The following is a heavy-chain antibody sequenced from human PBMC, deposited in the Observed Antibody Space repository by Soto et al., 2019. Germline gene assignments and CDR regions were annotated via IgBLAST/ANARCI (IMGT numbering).Heavy chain of an antibody. J-gene: IGHJ5*01. Sequence: EVQLLESGGGLVQPGGSLRLSCAASGFTFSSYAMSWVRQTPGKGLEWVSTLSGSGGTTYYADSVKGQFTISRDNSKSTLYLQMNSLRAEVTALYYCAQDHGTYGPNCIDSWGQGTLVTVSS. CDR3: AQDHGTYGPNCIDS. CDR1: GFTFSSYA. V-gene: IGHV3-23*01. CDR2: LSGSGGTT. D-gene: IGHD3-10*01.